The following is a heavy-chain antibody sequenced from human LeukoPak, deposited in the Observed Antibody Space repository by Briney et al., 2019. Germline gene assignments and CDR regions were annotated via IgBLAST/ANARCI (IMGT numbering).Heavy chain of an antibody. CDR3: AREATVVNTLDY. CDR2: ISSSGSTI. D-gene: IGHD4-23*01. Sequence: PGGSLRLSCAASGFTFSDYYMSWIRQAPGKGLEWVSYISSSGSTIYYADSVKGRFTISRDNAKNSPYLQMNSLRAEDTAVYYCAREATVVNTLDYWGQGTLVTVSS. V-gene: IGHV3-11*01. CDR1: GFTFSDYY. J-gene: IGHJ4*02.